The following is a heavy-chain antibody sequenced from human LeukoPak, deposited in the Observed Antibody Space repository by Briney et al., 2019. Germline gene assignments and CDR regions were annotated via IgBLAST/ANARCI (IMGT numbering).Heavy chain of an antibody. V-gene: IGHV3-23*01. CDR2: ISGGGAGT. CDR3: ARNNGMDV. CDR1: GLSFSFYA. Sequence: QAGGSLRLSCAASGLSFSFYAMSWVRQAPGKGLEWVSSISGGGAGTYYADSVRGRFTISRDNSKNTLYLQMNSLRAEDTALYHCARNNGMDVWGQGTTVIVSS. J-gene: IGHJ6*02.